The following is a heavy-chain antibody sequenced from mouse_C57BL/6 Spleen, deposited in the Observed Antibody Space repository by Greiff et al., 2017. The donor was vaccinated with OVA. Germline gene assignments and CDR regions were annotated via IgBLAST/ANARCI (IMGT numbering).Heavy chain of an antibody. V-gene: IGHV14-2*01. J-gene: IGHJ2*01. Sequence: EVKLMESGAELVKPGASVKLSCTASGFNIKDYYMHWVKQRTEQGLEWIGRIDPEDGETKYAPKFQGKATITADTSSNTAYLQLSSLTSEDTAVYYCAMDYYGSSYLGYWGQGTTLTVSS. CDR3: AMDYYGSSYLGY. D-gene: IGHD1-1*01. CDR1: GFNIKDYY. CDR2: IDPEDGET.